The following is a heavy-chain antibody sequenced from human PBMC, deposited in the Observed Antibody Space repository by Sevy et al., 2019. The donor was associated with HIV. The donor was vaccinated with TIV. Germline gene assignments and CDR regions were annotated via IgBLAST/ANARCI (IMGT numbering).Heavy chain of an antibody. CDR3: ARDIVVVPAGGGGDY. CDR1: RYTFTGYY. V-gene: IGHV1-2*02. Sequence: ASVKVSCKASRYTFTGYYMHWVRQAPGQGLEWMGWINPNSGGTNYAQKFQGRVTMTRDTSISTAYMELSRLRSDDTAVYYCARDIVVVPAGGGGDYWGQGTLVTVSS. D-gene: IGHD2-2*01. CDR2: INPNSGGT. J-gene: IGHJ4*02.